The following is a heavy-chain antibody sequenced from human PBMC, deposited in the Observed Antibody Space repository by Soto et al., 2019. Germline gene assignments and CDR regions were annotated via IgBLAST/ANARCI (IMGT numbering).Heavy chain of an antibody. J-gene: IGHJ4*02. D-gene: IGHD2-2*03. Sequence: GGSLRLSCAASGFTFSNYDMHWVREATGKGLEWVSTISTAGNTYSPGSVKGRFTISRENAKNSLYLQMNSLRVDDTAVYFCASWIRTSEVAPGYWGQGTLVTV. CDR1: GFTFSNYD. V-gene: IGHV3-13*01. CDR3: ASWIRTSEVAPGY. CDR2: ISTAGNT.